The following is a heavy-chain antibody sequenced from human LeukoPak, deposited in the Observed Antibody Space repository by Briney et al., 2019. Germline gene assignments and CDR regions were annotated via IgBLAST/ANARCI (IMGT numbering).Heavy chain of an antibody. CDR1: GFTFSSYA. J-gene: IGHJ4*02. CDR3: ARDDQRYYFDY. V-gene: IGHV3-30*04. CDR2: ISYGGSNK. Sequence: GGSLRLSCAASGFTFSSYAMHWVRQAPGKGLEWVAVISYGGSNKYYADSVKGRFTISRDNSKNTLYLQMNSLRAEDTAVYYCARDDQRYYFDYWGQGTLATVSS. D-gene: IGHD4-17*01.